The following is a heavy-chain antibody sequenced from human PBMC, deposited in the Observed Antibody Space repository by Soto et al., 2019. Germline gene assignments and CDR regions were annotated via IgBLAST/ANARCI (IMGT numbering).Heavy chain of an antibody. CDR1: GGSFSGYY. D-gene: IGHD6-13*01. Sequence: SGTLSLTCAVYGGSFSGYYWSWIRQPPGKGLEWIGEINHSGSTNYNPSLKSRVTISVDTSKNQFSLKLSSVTAADTAVYYCATFRKRAAAGVDYWGQGTLVTVSS. V-gene: IGHV4-34*01. CDR2: INHSGST. J-gene: IGHJ4*02. CDR3: ATFRKRAAAGVDY.